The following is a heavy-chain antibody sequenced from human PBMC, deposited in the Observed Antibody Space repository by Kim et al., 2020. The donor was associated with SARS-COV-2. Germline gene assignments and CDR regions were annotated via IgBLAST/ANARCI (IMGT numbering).Heavy chain of an antibody. J-gene: IGHJ4*02. V-gene: IGHV4-39*01. CDR3: ASSLVGAKREADYFDY. CDR2: IYYSGST. D-gene: IGHD1-26*01. Sequence: SETLSLTCTVSGGSISSSSYYWGWIRQPPGKGLEWIGSIYYSGSTYYNPSLKSRVTISVDTSKNQFSLKLSSVTAADTAVYYCASSLVGAKREADYFDYWGQGTLVTVSP. CDR1: GGSISSSSYY.